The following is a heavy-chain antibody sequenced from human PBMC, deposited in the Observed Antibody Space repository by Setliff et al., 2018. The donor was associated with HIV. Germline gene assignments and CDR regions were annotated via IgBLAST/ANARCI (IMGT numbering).Heavy chain of an antibody. CDR2: ISPNNGDT. J-gene: IGHJ4*02. V-gene: IGHV1-18*01. CDR1: GDTITNYG. D-gene: IGHD7-27*01. CDR3: ARQLSNSLDY. Sequence: ASVKVSCKASGDTITNYGLSWVRQTPGQGLERMGWISPNNGDTTIPQRFQGRVTMTSDTSINTAYLELSNLGSDDTAVYYCARQLSNSLDYWGQGTLVTVSS.